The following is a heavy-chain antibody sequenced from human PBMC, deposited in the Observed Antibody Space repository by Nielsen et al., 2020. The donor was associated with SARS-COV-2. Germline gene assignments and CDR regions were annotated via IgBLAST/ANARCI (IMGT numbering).Heavy chain of an antibody. V-gene: IGHV3-23*01. Sequence: GESLKISCAASGFTFSSYAMSWVRQAPGKGLEWVSAISGSGGSTYYADSVKGRFTISRDNSKNTLYLQMNSLRAEDTAVYYCARDSSVGGDYYDSSGYYYVGYFQHWGQGTLVTVSS. CDR3: ARDSSVGGDYYDSSGYYYVGYFQH. D-gene: IGHD3-22*01. CDR1: GFTFSSYA. CDR2: ISGSGGST. J-gene: IGHJ1*01.